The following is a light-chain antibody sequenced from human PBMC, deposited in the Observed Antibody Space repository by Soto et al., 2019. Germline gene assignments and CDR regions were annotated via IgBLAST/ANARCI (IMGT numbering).Light chain of an antibody. Sequence: EIVMTQSPANLSVSPGERATLSCRASQSVSSNLAWYQQKPGQAPRLLIYGASTRATGIPARFSGSGSGTEFTLTISSLQSEDFAVYYCQPYNIWPPCTFGGGTKVEIK. CDR2: GAS. J-gene: IGKJ4*01. CDR3: QPYNIWPPCT. V-gene: IGKV3-15*01. CDR1: QSVSSN.